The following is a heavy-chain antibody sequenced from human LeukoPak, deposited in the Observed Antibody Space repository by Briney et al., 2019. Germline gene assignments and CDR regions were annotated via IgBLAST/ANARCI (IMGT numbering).Heavy chain of an antibody. Sequence: GGSLRLSCAASGFTFSSYDMNWVRQAPGKWLEWVLSISGSGGSTYYADSVKGRFTISRDNSKNTLYLQMNSLRAEDTAVYYCAKRGPRPGRWSDAFNIWGQGTMVTVSS. CDR3: AKRGPRPGRWSDAFNI. V-gene: IGHV3-23*01. CDR2: ISGSGGST. J-gene: IGHJ3*02. D-gene: IGHD4-23*01. CDR1: GFTFSSYD.